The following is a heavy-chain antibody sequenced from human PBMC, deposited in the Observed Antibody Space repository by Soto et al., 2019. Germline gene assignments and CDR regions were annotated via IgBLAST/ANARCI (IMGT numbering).Heavy chain of an antibody. V-gene: IGHV3-7*01. D-gene: IGHD3-22*01. CDR2: IKEDGSDK. J-gene: IGHJ6*02. Sequence: EVQLVESGGGLVQPGGSLSLSCAASGSTFSVYSMTWVRQAPGKGLEWVANIKEDGSDKYYVDSVKGRFTISRDNAKNSLYLRMNSLRAEDTAVYYCARASHWSSGYYHYYYAMDVWGQGTTVTVSS. CDR1: GSTFSVYS. CDR3: ARASHWSSGYYHYYYAMDV.